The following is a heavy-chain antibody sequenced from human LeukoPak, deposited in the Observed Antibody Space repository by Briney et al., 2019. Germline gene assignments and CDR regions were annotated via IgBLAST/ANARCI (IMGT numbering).Heavy chain of an antibody. J-gene: IGHJ4*02. Sequence: SQTLSLTCTVPGGSISSGSYYWSWIRQPAGKGLEWIGRIYTSGSTNYNPSLKSRVTISVDTSKNQFSLKLSSVTAADTAVYYCAARRGAEGDYWGQGTLITVSS. D-gene: IGHD1-26*01. CDR3: AARRGAEGDY. V-gene: IGHV4-61*02. CDR2: IYTSGST. CDR1: GGSISSGSYY.